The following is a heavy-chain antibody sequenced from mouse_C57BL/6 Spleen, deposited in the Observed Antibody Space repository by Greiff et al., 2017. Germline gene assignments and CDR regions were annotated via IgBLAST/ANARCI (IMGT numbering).Heavy chain of an antibody. V-gene: IGHV5-16*01. CDR2: INYDGSST. Sequence: EVKLMESEGGLVQPGSSMKLSCTASGFTFSDYYMAWVRQVPEKVLEWVANINYDGSSTYYLDSLKSRFIISRGNAKNILYLQMSSLKSEDAATYYCARGRGWFDYRGQGTTRTVSS. CDR1: GFTFSDYY. J-gene: IGHJ2*01. D-gene: IGHD1-1*02. CDR3: ARGRGWFDY.